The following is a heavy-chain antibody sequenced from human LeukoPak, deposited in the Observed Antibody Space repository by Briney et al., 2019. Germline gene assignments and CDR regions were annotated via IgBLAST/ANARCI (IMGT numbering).Heavy chain of an antibody. CDR3: ARTGAAGMYNWLDP. D-gene: IGHD6-13*01. CDR1: GYTFATYW. J-gene: IGHJ5*02. CDR2: IYPGDSDT. V-gene: IGHV5-51*01. Sequence: GESLRISCKASGYTFATYWIAWVRQMPGKGLEWMGIIYPGDSDTRYSPSFQGHVTISADGSISTAYLQWSSLRASDTAMYYCARTGAAGMYNWLDPWGQGTLVTVSS.